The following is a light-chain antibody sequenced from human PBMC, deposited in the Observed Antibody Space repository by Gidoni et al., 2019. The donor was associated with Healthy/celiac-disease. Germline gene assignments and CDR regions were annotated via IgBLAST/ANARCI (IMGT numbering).Light chain of an antibody. Sequence: SYELTQPPSVSVSPGHTASITCSGYKLGDKYACWYQQKPCQSPVLVIYQDSKRPSGNPERCSGSNSGDTATLTISGTQAMDEADYYCQAWDSSTVVFGGGTKLTVL. CDR1: KLGDKY. J-gene: IGLJ2*01. V-gene: IGLV3-1*01. CDR2: QDS. CDR3: QAWDSSTVV.